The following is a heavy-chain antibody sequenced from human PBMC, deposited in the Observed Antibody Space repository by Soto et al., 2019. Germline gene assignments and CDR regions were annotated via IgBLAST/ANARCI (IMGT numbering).Heavy chain of an antibody. CDR1: GYTFTSYA. J-gene: IGHJ5*02. D-gene: IGHD2-2*01. CDR3: ARERRAVVPAAISWCDP. V-gene: IGHV1-3*01. Sequence: ASVKVSCKASGYTFTSYAMHWVRQAPGQRLEWMGWINAGNGNTKYSQKFQGRVTITRDTSASTAYMELSSLRSEDTAVYYCARERRAVVPAAISWCDPWGQGTLVTVSS. CDR2: INAGNGNT.